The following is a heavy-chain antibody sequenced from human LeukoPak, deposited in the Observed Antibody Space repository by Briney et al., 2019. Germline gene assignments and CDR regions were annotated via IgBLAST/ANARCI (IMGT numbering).Heavy chain of an antibody. J-gene: IGHJ4*02. D-gene: IGHD2-21*01. Sequence: GESLKISCKGSGYSFTTYWIAWVRQMPGKGLEWMGIIYPGDSDTRFSPSFQGQVTISADKSISTAYLQWTSLKASDSAMYYCARVLIRGDEIDYWGQGTLVTVSS. CDR1: GYSFTTYW. CDR2: IYPGDSDT. V-gene: IGHV5-51*01. CDR3: ARVLIRGDEIDY.